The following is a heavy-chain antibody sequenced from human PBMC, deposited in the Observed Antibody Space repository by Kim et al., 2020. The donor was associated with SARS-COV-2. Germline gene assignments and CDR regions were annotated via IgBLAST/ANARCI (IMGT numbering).Heavy chain of an antibody. Sequence: GGSLRLSCAASGFTFSSYAMSWVRQAPGKGLEWVSAVSGSGDHTYLADSVKGRFTISRDNSRNTVHLQMNILSAEDTAVYHCVKSVARGGYFYERGGDY. CDR3: VKSVARGGYFYERGGDY. CDR1: GFTFSSYA. CDR2: VSGSGDHT. V-gene: IGHV3-23*01. D-gene: IGHD3-22*01. J-gene: IGHJ4*01.